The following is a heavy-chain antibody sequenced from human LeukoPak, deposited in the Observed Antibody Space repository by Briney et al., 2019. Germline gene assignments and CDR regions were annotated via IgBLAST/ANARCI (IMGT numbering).Heavy chain of an antibody. J-gene: IGHJ4*02. CDR3: ARAKNRDGYLDY. V-gene: IGHV3-74*01. CDR1: GFTSSSYW. D-gene: IGHD5-24*01. CDR2: ISGDGTAR. Sequence: GGSLRLSCAASGFTSSSYWMHWVRQVPGKGLVWVSRISGDGTARNYADSVKGRFTISRDDAKNTVDLQMNSLRAEDTAVYYCARAKNRDGYLDYWGQGTLVTVSS.